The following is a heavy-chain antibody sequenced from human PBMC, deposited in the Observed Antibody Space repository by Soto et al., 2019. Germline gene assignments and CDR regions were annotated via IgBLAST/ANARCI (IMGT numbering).Heavy chain of an antibody. V-gene: IGHV3-33*01. D-gene: IGHD6-13*01. CDR2: IWYDGSNK. J-gene: IGHJ4*02. Sequence: QVQLVESGGGVVQPGRSLRLSCAASGFTFSSYGMHWVRQAPGKGLEWVAVIWYDGSNKYYADSVKGRFTIYRDNSKNTLYLQMNSLRAEDTAVYYCARDRSAAQYYFDYWGQGTLGTVSS. CDR3: ARDRSAAQYYFDY. CDR1: GFTFSSYG.